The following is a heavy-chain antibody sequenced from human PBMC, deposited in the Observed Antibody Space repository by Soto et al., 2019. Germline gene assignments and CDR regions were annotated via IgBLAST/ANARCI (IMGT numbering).Heavy chain of an antibody. V-gene: IGHV1-69*13. D-gene: IGHD3-10*01. CDR2: IIPIFGTA. CDR1: GGTFSSYA. J-gene: IGHJ6*02. CDR3: ARAVSGITMVRGVITRDFYYYYYYGMDV. Sequence: SVKVSCKASGGTFSSYAISWVRQAPGQGLEWMGGIIPIFGTANYAQKFQGRVTITADESTSTAYMELSSLRSEDTAVYYCARAVSGITMVRGVITRDFYYYYYYGMDVWGQGTTVTVSS.